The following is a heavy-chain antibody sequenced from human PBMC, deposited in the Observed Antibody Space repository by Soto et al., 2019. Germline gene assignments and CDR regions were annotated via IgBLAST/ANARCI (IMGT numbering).Heavy chain of an antibody. CDR1: GFTFSTYA. J-gene: IGHJ4*02. CDR2: ISGGGTT. Sequence: GGSLRLSCAASGFTFSTYAMSWVRQAPGKGLEWVSTISGGGTTYNADSVKGRFTISRDNSKNTLYLQMNSLRAEDTAVYYCAKAQEMAFDYWGQGTLVTVSS. V-gene: IGHV3-23*01. CDR3: AKAQEMAFDY.